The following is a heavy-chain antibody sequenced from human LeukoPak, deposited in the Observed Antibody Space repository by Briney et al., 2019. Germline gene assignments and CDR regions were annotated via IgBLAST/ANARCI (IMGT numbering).Heavy chain of an antibody. CDR1: GYTFTSYD. J-gene: IGHJ6*03. D-gene: IGHD3-10*01. Sequence: VKVSCKASGYTFTSYDINWVRQATGQGLEWMGWMNPNSGNTGYAQKFQGRVTITRNTSISTAYMELSSLRPEDTAVYYCARVPMVRGVIAYYYYMDVWGKGTTVTVSS. CDR2: MNPNSGNT. V-gene: IGHV1-8*03. CDR3: ARVPMVRGVIAYYYYMDV.